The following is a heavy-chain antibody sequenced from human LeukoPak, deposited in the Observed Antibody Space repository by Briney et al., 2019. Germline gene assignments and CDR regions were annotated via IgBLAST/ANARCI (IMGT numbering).Heavy chain of an antibody. V-gene: IGHV3-30*18. J-gene: IGHJ3*02. CDR3: AKGRDYYDSSGYGAFDI. D-gene: IGHD3-22*01. CDR1: GFTFSSYG. Sequence: GGSLRLSCAASGFTFSSYGMHWVRQAPGKGLEWVAVISYDGSNKYCADSVKGRFTISRDNSKNTLYLQMNSLRAEDTAVYYCAKGRDYYDSSGYGAFDIWGQGTMVTVSS. CDR2: ISYDGSNK.